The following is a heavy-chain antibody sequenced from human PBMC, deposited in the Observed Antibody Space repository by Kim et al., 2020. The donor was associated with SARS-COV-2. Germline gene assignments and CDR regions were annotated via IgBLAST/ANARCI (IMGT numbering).Heavy chain of an antibody. Sequence: GGSLRLSCTASGFNFNNYWPTWVRQAPGKGLEWVANTTPDGSEKHYVDSVGGRFTISRDNAKNSVYLEMSGLRVEDTAVYYCGRAHFAIDQWGQGTLVIVSS. V-gene: IGHV3-7*01. J-gene: IGHJ4*02. CDR3: GRAHFAIDQ. CDR2: TTPDGSEK. CDR1: GFNFNNYW.